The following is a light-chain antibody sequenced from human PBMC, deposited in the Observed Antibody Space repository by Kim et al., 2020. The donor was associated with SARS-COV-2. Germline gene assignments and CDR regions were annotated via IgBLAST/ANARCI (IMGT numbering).Light chain of an antibody. Sequence: QSALTQPASVSGSPGQSITISCTGTGSDVGGYDYVSWYQQHPGKAPKLIIYGVSRRPSGVSNRFSGSKSGNMASLTISGLQADDEADYYCSSYTSRVTLVFGGGTKVTVL. CDR3: SSYTSRVTLV. J-gene: IGLJ3*02. CDR1: GSDVGGYDY. CDR2: GVS. V-gene: IGLV2-14*01.